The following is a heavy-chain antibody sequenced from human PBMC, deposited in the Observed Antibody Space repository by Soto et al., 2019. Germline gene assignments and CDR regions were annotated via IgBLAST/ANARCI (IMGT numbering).Heavy chain of an antibody. CDR3: ATVRGYSLYYFDY. CDR2: IYSGGST. J-gene: IGHJ4*02. D-gene: IGHD5-18*01. CDR1: GFTVSSNY. V-gene: IGHV3-53*01. Sequence: GGSLRLSCAASGFTVSSNYMSWVRQAPGKGLEWVSVIYSGGSTYYADSVKGRFTISRDNSKNTLYLQMNSLRAEDTAVYYCATVRGYSLYYFDYWGQGTLVTVSS.